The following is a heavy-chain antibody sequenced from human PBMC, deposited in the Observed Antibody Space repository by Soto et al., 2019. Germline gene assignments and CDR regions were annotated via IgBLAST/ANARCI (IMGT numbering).Heavy chain of an antibody. D-gene: IGHD3-10*01. J-gene: IGHJ4*02. Sequence: QVQLVQSGAEVKKPGSSVKVSCKASGGTFSSYTLSWVRQAPGKGLEWMGRIIPIVGKPNYAQKFQGRVTITADNSTSTAYMELSSLRSEDTAVYYCARAYGSGSYRHFDYWGQGTLVTVSS. CDR1: GGTFSSYT. V-gene: IGHV1-69*08. CDR2: IIPIVGKP. CDR3: ARAYGSGSYRHFDY.